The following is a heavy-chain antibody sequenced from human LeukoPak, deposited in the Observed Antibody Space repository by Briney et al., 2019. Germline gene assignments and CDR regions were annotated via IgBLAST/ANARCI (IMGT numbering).Heavy chain of an antibody. Sequence: PSETLSLTCTVSGGPISSYYWSWIRQPPGKGLEWIGYIYYSGSTNYNPSLKSRVTISVDTSKNQFSLKLSSVTAADTAVYYCARVYYDILTGYSRPIYYYYYYVDVWGKGTTVTVSS. CDR2: IYYSGST. CDR1: GGPISSYY. D-gene: IGHD3-9*01. CDR3: ARVYYDILTGYSRPIYYYYYYVDV. J-gene: IGHJ6*03. V-gene: IGHV4-59*01.